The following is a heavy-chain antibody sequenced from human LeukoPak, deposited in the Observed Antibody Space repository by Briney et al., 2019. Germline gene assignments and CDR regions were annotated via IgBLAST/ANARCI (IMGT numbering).Heavy chain of an antibody. CDR2: IRNSGRTK. V-gene: IGHV3-48*03. Sequence: GGSLRLSCAASGFTFSRYEMNWIRQAPGKGLEWSSYIRNSGRTKYYADSVKGRFTISRDNAKNSVFLQMNSLRAEDTVVYYCAAVIDYWGQGTLVTVSS. CDR3: AAVIDY. CDR1: GFTFSRYE. J-gene: IGHJ4*02.